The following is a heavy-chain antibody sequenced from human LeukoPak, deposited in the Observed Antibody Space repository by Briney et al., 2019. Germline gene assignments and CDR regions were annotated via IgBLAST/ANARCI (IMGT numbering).Heavy chain of an antibody. CDR2: FDPEDGET. Sequence: ASVKVSCKVSGYTLTELSMHWVRQAPGKGLEWMGGFDPEDGETIYAQKFQGRVTMTEDTSTDTAYTELSSLRSEDTAVYYCATDRGGSGSYSYYFDYWGQGTLVTVSS. D-gene: IGHD3-10*01. J-gene: IGHJ4*02. CDR3: ATDRGGSGSYSYYFDY. CDR1: GYTLTELS. V-gene: IGHV1-24*01.